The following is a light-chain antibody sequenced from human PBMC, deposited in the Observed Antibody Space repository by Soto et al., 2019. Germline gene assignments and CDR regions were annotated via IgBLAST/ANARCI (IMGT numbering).Light chain of an antibody. CDR2: LGS. J-gene: IGKJ5*01. CDR3: MQKLQAPGT. Sequence: DIVMSQSPLSLPVTPGEPASISCRSSQSLLHSNGYNYLDWYLQKPGQSPQLLIYLGSNRASGVPDRFSGSGSGTSFTLKISRVAAEDVEIYYCMQKLQAPGTLSKGKRREIK. V-gene: IGKV2-28*01. CDR1: QSLLHSNGYNY.